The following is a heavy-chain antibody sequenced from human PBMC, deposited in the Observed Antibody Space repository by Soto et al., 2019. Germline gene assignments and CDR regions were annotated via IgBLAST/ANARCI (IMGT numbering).Heavy chain of an antibody. D-gene: IGHD3-10*01. Sequence: SETLSLTCAVYGGSFSGYYWSWIRQPPGKGLEWIGEINHSGSTNYNPSLKSRVTISVDTSKNQFSLKLGSVTAADTAVYYCARGNQYYYGSGSYYNNRFDPWGQGTLVTVSS. CDR3: ARGNQYYYGSGSYYNNRFDP. CDR2: INHSGST. CDR1: GGSFSGYY. V-gene: IGHV4-34*01. J-gene: IGHJ5*02.